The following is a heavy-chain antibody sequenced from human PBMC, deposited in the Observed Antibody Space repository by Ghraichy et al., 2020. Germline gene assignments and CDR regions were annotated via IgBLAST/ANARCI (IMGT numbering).Heavy chain of an antibody. V-gene: IGHV4-39*01. Sequence: SETLSLTCTVSGGSISSSSYYWRWIRQPPGKGLEWIGSLLYSGGTSSNPSLKSRVTISVDTSKSQVSLKLSAVAASDTAIYYCARHNDALTGPKRSGWRRAVDVGGKGTTVTVSA. CDR2: LLYSGGT. D-gene: IGHD6-19*01. J-gene: IGHJ6*04. CDR3: ARHNDALTGPKRSGWRRAVDV. CDR1: GGSISSSSYY.